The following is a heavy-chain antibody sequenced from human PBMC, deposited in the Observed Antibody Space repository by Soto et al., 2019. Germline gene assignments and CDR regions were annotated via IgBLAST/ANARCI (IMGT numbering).Heavy chain of an antibody. CDR2: IYHGGST. V-gene: IGHV4-4*02. CDR1: GGSISNNDW. Sequence: SETLSLTCTVSGGSISNNDWWSWVRQPPGRTLEWIGDIYHGGSTNYNPALKSRITISTDKSENQFSLRLTSATAADTAVYYCARARTDAEGFDYYYGMDVWGQGATVTVS. D-gene: IGHD3-10*01. J-gene: IGHJ6*02. CDR3: ARARTDAEGFDYYYGMDV.